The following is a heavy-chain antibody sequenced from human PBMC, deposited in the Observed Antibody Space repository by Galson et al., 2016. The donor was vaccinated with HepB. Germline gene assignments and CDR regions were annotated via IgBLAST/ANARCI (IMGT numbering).Heavy chain of an antibody. J-gene: IGHJ4*02. CDR3: ARDRDSSSYYSLDY. D-gene: IGHD3-22*01. V-gene: IGHV4-59*01. CDR1: GGSISSFY. CDR2: IYYGGST. Sequence: ETLSLTCTVSGGSISSFYWSWVRQPPGQGLEWIGYIYYGGSTSYNPSFKSRVTISVDTSKNQFSLKLRSVTAADTAVYYCARDRDSSSYYSLDYWGQGTPVTVSS.